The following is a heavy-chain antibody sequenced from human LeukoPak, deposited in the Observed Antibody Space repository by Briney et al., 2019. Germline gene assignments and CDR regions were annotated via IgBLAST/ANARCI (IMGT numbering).Heavy chain of an antibody. CDR3: ARRGETDY. CDR1: GGSISSYY. V-gene: IGHV4-59*01. Sequence: PSETLSLTCTVSGGSISSYYWSWIRQPPGKGLEWIGYIHYSGSTNYNPSLKTRVTISVDTSKNQFSLKLNSVTAADTAVYYCARRGETDYWGQGTLVTVSS. D-gene: IGHD3-10*01. J-gene: IGHJ4*02. CDR2: IHYSGST.